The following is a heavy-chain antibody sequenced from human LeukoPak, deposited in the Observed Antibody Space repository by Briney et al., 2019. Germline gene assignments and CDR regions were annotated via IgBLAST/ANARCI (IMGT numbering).Heavy chain of an antibody. Sequence: GGSLRLSCAASGFTFSSYAMHWVRQAPGKGLEYVSAISSNGGSTYYADSVKGRFTISRDNSKNTLYLQMNSLRAEDTAVYYCAVVLKSGYSYGPFTYWGQGTLVTVSS. CDR2: ISSNGGST. D-gene: IGHD5-18*01. V-gene: IGHV3-64*04. J-gene: IGHJ4*02. CDR1: GFTFSSYA. CDR3: AVVLKSGYSYGPFTY.